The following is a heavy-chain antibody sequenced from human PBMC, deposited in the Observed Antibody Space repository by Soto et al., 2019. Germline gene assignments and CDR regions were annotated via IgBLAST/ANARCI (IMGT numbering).Heavy chain of an antibody. CDR3: ARGQSRFLEWFQTYYYYYMDV. CDR2: INHSGST. J-gene: IGHJ6*03. V-gene: IGHV4-34*01. CDR1: GGSFSGYY. D-gene: IGHD3-3*01. Sequence: SETLSLTCAVYGGSFSGYYWSWIRQPPGKGLEWIGEINHSGSTNYNPSLKSRVTISVDTSKNQFSLKLSSVTAADTAVYYCARGQSRFLEWFQTYYYYYMDVWGKGTTVTVSS.